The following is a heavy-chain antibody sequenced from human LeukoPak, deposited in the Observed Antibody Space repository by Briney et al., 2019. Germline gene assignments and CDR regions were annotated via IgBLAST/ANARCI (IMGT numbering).Heavy chain of an antibody. CDR1: GFTFSSYG. Sequence: GGSLRLSCAASGFTFSSYGMHWVRQAPGKGLEWVAVISYDGSNKYYADSVKGRFTISRDNSKNTLYLQMNSLRAEDTAVYYCAKDYAVITTYYGMDVWGQGTMVTVSS. CDR2: ISYDGSNK. J-gene: IGHJ6*02. V-gene: IGHV3-30*18. D-gene: IGHD3-22*01. CDR3: AKDYAVITTYYGMDV.